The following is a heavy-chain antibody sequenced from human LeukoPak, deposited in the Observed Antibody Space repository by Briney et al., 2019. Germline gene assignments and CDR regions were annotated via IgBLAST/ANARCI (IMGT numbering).Heavy chain of an antibody. D-gene: IGHD4/OR15-4a*01. Sequence: SETLSLTCTVSGGSISSSSFYWGWIRQPPGKGLEWIGSIYYTGSTYYNPSLKSRVTISVDTSKNQFSLKLSSVTAADTAVYYCVRHDGRGGATMGAFDSWGQGSLVTVSS. V-gene: IGHV4-39*01. CDR1: GGSISSSSFY. CDR3: VRHDGRGGATMGAFDS. J-gene: IGHJ5*01. CDR2: IYYTGST.